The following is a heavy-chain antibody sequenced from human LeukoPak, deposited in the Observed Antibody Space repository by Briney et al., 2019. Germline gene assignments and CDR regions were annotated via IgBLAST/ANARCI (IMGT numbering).Heavy chain of an antibody. CDR2: INPNSGGT. V-gene: IGHV1-2*02. CDR1: GYTFTGYY. CDR3: ARILGYCSGGSCPTDY. D-gene: IGHD2-15*01. Sequence: KPGASVKVSCNASGYTFTGYYIHWVRQAPGQGLVWMGWINPNSGGTNYAQKFQGRVTMTRDTSISTAYMELSRLTSDDTAVYYCARILGYCSGGSCPTDYWGRGTLVTVSS. J-gene: IGHJ4*02.